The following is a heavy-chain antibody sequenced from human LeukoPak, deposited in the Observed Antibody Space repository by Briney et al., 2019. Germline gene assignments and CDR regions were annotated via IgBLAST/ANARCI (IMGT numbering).Heavy chain of an antibody. V-gene: IGHV3-30*18. CDR1: GFTFSSYG. Sequence: PGGSLRLSCAASGFTFSSYGVSWVRQAPGKGLEWVAVISDDGRNKYYADSVKRRVTISGDNSKHTLYLQMNSQRAEDTAVYYCAKDSKNYAIDYWGQGTLVSVSS. CDR3: AKDSKNYAIDY. D-gene: IGHD3-16*01. J-gene: IGHJ4*02. CDR2: ISDDGRNK.